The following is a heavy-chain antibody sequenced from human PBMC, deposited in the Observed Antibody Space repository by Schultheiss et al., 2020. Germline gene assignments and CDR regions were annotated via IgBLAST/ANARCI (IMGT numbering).Heavy chain of an antibody. J-gene: IGHJ4*02. CDR2: IYHSGST. CDR1: GYSISSGYY. Sequence: SETLSLTCAVSGYSISSGYYWGWIRQPPGKGLEWIGSIYHSGSTYYNPSLKSRVTISVDTSKNQFSLKLSSVTAADTAVYYCAIVGRPRNFDYWGQGTLVTVCS. CDR3: AIVGRPRNFDY. V-gene: IGHV4-38-2*01. D-gene: IGHD1-26*01.